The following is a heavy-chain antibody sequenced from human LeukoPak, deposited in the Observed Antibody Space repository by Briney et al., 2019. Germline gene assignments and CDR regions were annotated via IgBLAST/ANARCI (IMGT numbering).Heavy chain of an antibody. CDR1: GYTFTSYD. V-gene: IGHV1-8*01. CDR3: ARSEMWDTANNWFDP. J-gene: IGHJ5*02. CDR2: MNPNSGNT. Sequence: GASVKVSCKASGYTFTSYDINWVRQATGQGLEWMGWMNPNSGNTGYAQKFQGRVTMTRNTSISTAYMELSSLRSEDTAVYYCARSEMWDTANNWFDPWGQGTLVTVSS. D-gene: IGHD5-18*01.